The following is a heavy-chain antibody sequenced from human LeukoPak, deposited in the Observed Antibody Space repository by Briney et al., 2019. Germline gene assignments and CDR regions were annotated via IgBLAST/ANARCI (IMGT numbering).Heavy chain of an antibody. J-gene: IGHJ4*02. CDR2: ISSSSSTI. Sequence: GGSLRLSCAASGFTFSSYSMNWVRQAPGKGLEWVSYISSSSSTIYYADSVKGRFTISRDNAKNSLYLLMNSLRAEDTAVYYCARETRWIQLWISNYFDYWGQGTLVTVSS. D-gene: IGHD5-18*01. CDR1: GFTFSSYS. V-gene: IGHV3-48*01. CDR3: ARETRWIQLWISNYFDY.